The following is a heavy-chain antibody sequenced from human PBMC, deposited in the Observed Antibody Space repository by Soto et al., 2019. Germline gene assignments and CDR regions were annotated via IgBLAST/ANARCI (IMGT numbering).Heavy chain of an antibody. CDR1: GFTFSSYW. V-gene: IGHV3-7*03. J-gene: IGHJ4*02. CDR2: IKQDGSER. Sequence: EVQLVESGGGLVQPGGSLRLSCAASGFTFSSYWMSWVRQAPGKGLEWVANIKQDGSERYYVDSVKGRFTISRDNAKNSLYLQKDSLRAEDTAVYYCAGGGSSTRFMDYWGQGTLVTVSS. CDR3: AGGGSSTRFMDY. D-gene: IGHD2-2*01.